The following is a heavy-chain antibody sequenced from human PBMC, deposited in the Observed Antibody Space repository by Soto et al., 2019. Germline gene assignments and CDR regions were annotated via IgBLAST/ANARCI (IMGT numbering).Heavy chain of an antibody. CDR3: ATRSPAFDY. V-gene: IGHV1-18*01. J-gene: IGHJ4*02. Sequence: QVQLVQSGPEVKKPGASVKVSCKTSGYTFTSYGISWVRQAPGQGLEWMGWISTNKGNTNYAQKFQGRVTMTTDTSTSTGYIELRSLRSDDTAVYYCATRSPAFDYWGQGTLVTVSS. CDR2: ISTNKGNT. CDR1: GYTFTSYG.